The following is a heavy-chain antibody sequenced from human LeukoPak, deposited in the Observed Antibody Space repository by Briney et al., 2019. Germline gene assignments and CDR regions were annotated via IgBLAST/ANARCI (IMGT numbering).Heavy chain of an antibody. CDR2: IYYSGST. D-gene: IGHD3-16*01. V-gene: IGHV4-59*08. CDR3: ARYYDRTGFDY. J-gene: IGHJ4*02. Sequence: PSETLSLTCTVSNGSVRSYYWSWVRQSPGKGLEWIGYIYYSGSTNYNPSLKSRVTISIHTSRNQFSLMLSSVTAADTAMYYCARYYDRTGFDYWGQGTLVTISS. CDR1: NGSVRSYY.